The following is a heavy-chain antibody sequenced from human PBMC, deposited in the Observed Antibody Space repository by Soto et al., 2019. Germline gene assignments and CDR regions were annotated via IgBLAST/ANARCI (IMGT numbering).Heavy chain of an antibody. D-gene: IGHD5-18*01. J-gene: IGHJ4*02. V-gene: IGHV1-18*01. CDR1: GYTFTSYG. CDR3: ARSWLQHPPPPGDY. CDR2: ISAYNGNT. Sequence: ASVKVSCKASGYTFTSYGISWVRQAPGQGLEWMGWISAYNGNTNYAQKLQGRITMTTDTSTSTAYMELRSLRSDDTAVYYCARSWLQHPPPPGDYWGQGTLVTVSS.